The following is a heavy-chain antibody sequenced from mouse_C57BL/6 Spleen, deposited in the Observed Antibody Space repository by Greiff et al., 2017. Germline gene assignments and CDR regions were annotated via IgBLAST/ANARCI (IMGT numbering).Heavy chain of an antibody. CDR3: TSGGYYYAMDY. V-gene: IGHV1-15*01. CDR2: IDPETGGT. D-gene: IGHD3-1*01. J-gene: IGHJ4*01. Sequence: QVQLQQSGAELMRPGASVTLSCKASGYTFTDYEMHWVKQTPVHGLEWIGAIDPETGGTAYNQKFKGKAILTADKSSSTAYMELRSLTSEDSAVYYCTSGGYYYAMDYWGQGTSVTVSS. CDR1: GYTFTDYE.